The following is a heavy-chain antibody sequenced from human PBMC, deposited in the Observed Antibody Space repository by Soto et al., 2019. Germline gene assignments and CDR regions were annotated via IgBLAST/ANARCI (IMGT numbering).Heavy chain of an antibody. J-gene: IGHJ4*02. CDR1: GGSISSYY. CDR2: IYYSGST. V-gene: IGHV4-59*01. CDR3: ARGGMITFGGVIAHFDY. D-gene: IGHD3-16*02. Sequence: PSETLSLTCTVSGGSISSYYWSWIRQPPGKGLEWIGYIYYSGSTNYNPSLKSRVTISVDTSKNQFSLKLSSVTAADTAVYYCARGGMITFGGVIAHFDYWGQGTLVTVSS.